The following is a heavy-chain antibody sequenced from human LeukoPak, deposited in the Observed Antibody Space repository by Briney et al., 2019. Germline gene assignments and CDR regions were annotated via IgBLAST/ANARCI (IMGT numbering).Heavy chain of an antibody. V-gene: IGHV3-48*01. Sequence: PGGSLRLSCAASGFTFSSYSMNWVRQAPGKGLEWVSYISSSSSTIYYADSVKGRFTISRDNAKNTLYLQMNSLRAEDTAVYYCARGGAAAGTYFDYWGQGTLVTVSS. CDR1: GFTFSSYS. D-gene: IGHD6-13*01. CDR3: ARGGAAAGTYFDY. CDR2: ISSSSSTI. J-gene: IGHJ4*02.